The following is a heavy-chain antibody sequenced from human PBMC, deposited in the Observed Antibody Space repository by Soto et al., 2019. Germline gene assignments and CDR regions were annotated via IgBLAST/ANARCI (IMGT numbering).Heavy chain of an antibody. Sequence: PGGSLRLSCAASGFTFSSYWMHWVRQAPGKGLVWVSRINSDGSNTSYADSVKGRFTISRDNAKNTLYLQMNSLRAEDTAVYYCARDPTYYDFWSGFPNDAFDIWGQGTMVTVSS. CDR2: INSDGSNT. D-gene: IGHD3-3*01. J-gene: IGHJ3*02. CDR1: GFTFSSYW. V-gene: IGHV3-74*01. CDR3: ARDPTYYDFWSGFPNDAFDI.